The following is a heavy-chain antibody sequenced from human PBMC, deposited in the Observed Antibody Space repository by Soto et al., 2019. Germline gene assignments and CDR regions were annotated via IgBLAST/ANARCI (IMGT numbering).Heavy chain of an antibody. CDR1: GFTFSSYG. Sequence: QVQLVESGGGVVQPGRSLRLSCAASGFTFSSYGMHWVRQAPGKGLEWVAVISYDGSNKYYADSVKGRFTISRDNSKNTLYLQMNSLRAEGTAVYYCAKAWSGYLIPNWFDPWGQGTLVTVSS. CDR3: AKAWSGYLIPNWFDP. D-gene: IGHD3-3*01. J-gene: IGHJ5*02. V-gene: IGHV3-30*18. CDR2: ISYDGSNK.